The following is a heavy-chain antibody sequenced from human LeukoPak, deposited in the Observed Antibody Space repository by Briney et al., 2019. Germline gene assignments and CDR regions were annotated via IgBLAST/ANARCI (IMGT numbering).Heavy chain of an antibody. CDR3: ARDRGSSWRSYYFDY. D-gene: IGHD6-13*01. Sequence: GASVKVSCKASGYTFTSYGISWVRQAPGQGLEWMGWISAYNGNTNYAQKLQGRVTITTDTSTSTAYMELRSLRSDDTAVYYCARDRGSSWRSYYFDYWGQGTLVTVSS. J-gene: IGHJ4*02. CDR2: ISAYNGNT. V-gene: IGHV1-18*01. CDR1: GYTFTSYG.